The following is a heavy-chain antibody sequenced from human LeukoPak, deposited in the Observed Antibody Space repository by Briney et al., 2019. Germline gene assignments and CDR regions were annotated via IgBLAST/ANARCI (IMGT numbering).Heavy chain of an antibody. Sequence: GGSLRLSCAASGFTFSSYGMSWVRQAPGKGLEWVSAISGSGGSTYYADSVKGRFTISRDNSKNTLYLQMNSLRAEDTAVYYCARDKKGRITIFTMDVWGKGTTVTVSS. CDR3: ARDKKGRITIFTMDV. J-gene: IGHJ6*03. V-gene: IGHV3-23*01. CDR1: GFTFSSYG. CDR2: ISGSGGST. D-gene: IGHD3-9*01.